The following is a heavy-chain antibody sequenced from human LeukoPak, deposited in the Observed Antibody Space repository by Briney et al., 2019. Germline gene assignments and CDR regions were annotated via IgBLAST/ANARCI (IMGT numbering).Heavy chain of an antibody. CDR2: ISSSGSTI. CDR3: ARATSYYCSSTSCYFGAYYYYGMDV. Sequence: GSLRLSCAASGFTFSDYYMSWIRQAPGKGLEWVAYISSSGSTIYYADSVKGRFAISRDNAKNSLYLQMNSLRAEDTAVYYCARATSYYCSSTSCYFGAYYYYGMDVWGQGTTVTVSS. V-gene: IGHV3-11*01. D-gene: IGHD2-2*01. J-gene: IGHJ6*02. CDR1: GFTFSDYY.